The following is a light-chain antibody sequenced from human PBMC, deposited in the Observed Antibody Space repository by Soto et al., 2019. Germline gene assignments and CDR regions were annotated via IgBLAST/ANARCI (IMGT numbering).Light chain of an antibody. CDR2: EVS. J-gene: IGLJ1*01. CDR3: SSDTSSSTDV. V-gene: IGLV2-14*01. CDR1: SSDFGGYDY. Sequence: QSPLTQPASVSGSPGQSITISCTGTSSDFGGYDYVSWYQHHPGKAPKLTIYEVSNRPSGVSNRFSGSKSGNTASLTISGLQAEDEAEYYCSSDTSSSTDVFGTGTKLTVL.